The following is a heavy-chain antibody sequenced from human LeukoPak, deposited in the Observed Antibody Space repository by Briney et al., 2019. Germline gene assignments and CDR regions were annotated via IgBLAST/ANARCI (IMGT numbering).Heavy chain of an antibody. Sequence: GGSLRLSCAASGFTFSNYAMGWVRQAPGKGLEWVSTIRDSGAYGFYADSVKGRFTISRDNSKNTLYLQMNSLRAEDTAVYYCARDRSDKAGYYYYGMDVWGQGTTVTVSS. D-gene: IGHD3-9*01. CDR2: IRDSGAYG. V-gene: IGHV3-23*01. CDR1: GFTFSNYA. CDR3: ARDRSDKAGYYYYGMDV. J-gene: IGHJ6*02.